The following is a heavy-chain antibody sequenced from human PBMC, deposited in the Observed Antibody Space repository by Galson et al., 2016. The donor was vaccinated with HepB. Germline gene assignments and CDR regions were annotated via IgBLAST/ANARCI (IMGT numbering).Heavy chain of an antibody. Sequence: SLRLSCAASEFTFRSYAMHWVRQAPGKGLEWVAVMSYDGSNKYYADSVKGRFTISRDNSKSTLYLQMNSLRAEDTAVYYCAREDGYCISTGCNNYYGLDVWGQGTMVTVSS. V-gene: IGHV3-30*04. CDR2: MSYDGSNK. CDR1: EFTFRSYA. J-gene: IGHJ6*02. D-gene: IGHD2-2*02. CDR3: AREDGYCISTGCNNYYGLDV.